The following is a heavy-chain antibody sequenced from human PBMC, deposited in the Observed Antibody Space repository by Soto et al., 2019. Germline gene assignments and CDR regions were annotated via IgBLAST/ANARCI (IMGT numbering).Heavy chain of an antibody. J-gene: IGHJ6*03. CDR1: RFTFNAYG. V-gene: IGHV3-33*01. CDR3: ARGSGHNSYYMDV. Sequence: QVQVVASGGGVVQPGRSLTLSCAAARFTFNAYGMHWVRQAPGKGLEWVAVIWYDGKNKNYADSVKGRFTISRDNSKNTLYLQMNSLSAEDTAVYYCARGSGHNSYYMDVWGKGTTVTVSS. CDR2: IWYDGKNK.